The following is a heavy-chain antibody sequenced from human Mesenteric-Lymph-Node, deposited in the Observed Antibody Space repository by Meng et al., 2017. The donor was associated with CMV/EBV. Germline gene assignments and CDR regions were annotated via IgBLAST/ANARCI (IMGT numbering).Heavy chain of an antibody. CDR1: GFTFSSHE. D-gene: IGHD3-22*01. V-gene: IGHV3-48*03. J-gene: IGHJ4*02. CDR2: ISQSGSTI. Sequence: GESLKISCAASGFTFSSHEMNWVRQAPGKGLEWVSYISQSGSTIYYADAVKGRFTISRDNAKNSLYLQMNSLRAEDTAVYYCAKFHSDYYLPFDYWGQGTLVTVSS. CDR3: AKFHSDYYLPFDY.